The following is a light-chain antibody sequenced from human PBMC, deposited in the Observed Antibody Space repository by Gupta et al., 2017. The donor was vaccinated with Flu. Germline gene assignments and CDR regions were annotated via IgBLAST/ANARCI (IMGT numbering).Light chain of an antibody. Sequence: QSALTQPASVSGSPGQSITISCTGTSSDVGSFHLVSWYQQHPGKAPKLIIYEVTQRPSGVAVRFSGSKSGNTASLTISGLQAEDEADYYCCSYAGSNTPFGGGTKLTVL. CDR3: CSYAGSNTP. CDR1: SSDVGSFHL. V-gene: IGLV2-23*02. CDR2: EVT. J-gene: IGLJ3*02.